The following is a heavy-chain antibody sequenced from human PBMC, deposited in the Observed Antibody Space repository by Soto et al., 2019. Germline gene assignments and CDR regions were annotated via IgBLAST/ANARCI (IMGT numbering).Heavy chain of an antibody. CDR2: IYPGDSDT. Sequence: PGESLKISCKGSGYSFTSYWIGWVRQMPGKGLEWMGIIYPGDSDTRYSPSFQGQVTISADKSNSTAYLQWSSLKASDTAMYYCARLPPYITIFGVAPLDYYGMDVWGQGTTVTVSS. V-gene: IGHV5-51*01. D-gene: IGHD3-3*01. CDR1: GYSFTSYW. J-gene: IGHJ6*02. CDR3: ARLPPYITIFGVAPLDYYGMDV.